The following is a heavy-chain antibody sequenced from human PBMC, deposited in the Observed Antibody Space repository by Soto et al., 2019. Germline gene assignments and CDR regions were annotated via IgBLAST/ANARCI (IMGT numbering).Heavy chain of an antibody. CDR3: ARDYFDSSDYTTNWFDP. J-gene: IGHJ5*02. V-gene: IGHV4-39*01. CDR2: IYYSGST. CDR1: GGSISSTTYY. D-gene: IGHD3-22*01. Sequence: SETLSLTCTVSGGSISSTTYYWGWVRQPPGKGLDWIGSIYYSGSTYYNPSLKSRVTIFVDTSKNQFSLKLTSVTAADTALYYCARDYFDSSDYTTNWFDPWGQGTLVTVSS.